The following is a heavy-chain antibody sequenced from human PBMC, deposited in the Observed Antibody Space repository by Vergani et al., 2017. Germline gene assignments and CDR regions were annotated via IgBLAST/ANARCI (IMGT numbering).Heavy chain of an antibody. CDR1: GFTFSSYW. CDR3: ARLGMEVFTIFGVVKPTPDAFDI. D-gene: IGHD3-3*01. J-gene: IGHJ3*02. V-gene: IGHV3-7*01. Sequence: EVQLVESGGGLVQPGGSLRLSCAASGFTFSSYWMSWVRQAPGKGLEWVANIKQDGSEKYYVDSVKGRFTISRDNAKNSLYLQMNSLRAEDTAVYYCARLGMEVFTIFGVVKPTPDAFDIWGQGTTVTVSS. CDR2: IKQDGSEK.